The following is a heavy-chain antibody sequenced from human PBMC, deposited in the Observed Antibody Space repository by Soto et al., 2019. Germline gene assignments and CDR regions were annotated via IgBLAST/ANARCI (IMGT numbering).Heavy chain of an antibody. V-gene: IGHV3-49*03. CDR1: GFTFGDYA. D-gene: IGHD6-13*01. CDR3: TREQQPDWYYYYMDV. CDR2: IRSKACGGTT. Sequence: GGSLRLSCTASGFTFGDYAMSWFRQAPGKGLEWVGFIRSKACGGTTEYAASVKGRFTISRDDSKSIAYLQMNSLKTEDTAVYYCTREQQPDWYYYYMDVRGKGTTVTVSS. J-gene: IGHJ6*03.